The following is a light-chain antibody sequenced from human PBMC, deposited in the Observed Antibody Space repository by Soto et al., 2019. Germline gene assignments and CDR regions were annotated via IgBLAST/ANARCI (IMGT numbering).Light chain of an antibody. V-gene: IGLV1-47*02. CDR3: AACDDSLSGPV. J-gene: IGLJ2*01. Sequence: QSVLTQPPSASGTPGQRLTISCSGSSANIGSNYVYWYQQFPGTAPKLLIYLNNQRPSGVPDRFSGSKSGTSASLAISGLRSDDEADYYCAACDDSLSGPVFGGGTKLTVL. CDR1: SANIGSNY. CDR2: LNN.